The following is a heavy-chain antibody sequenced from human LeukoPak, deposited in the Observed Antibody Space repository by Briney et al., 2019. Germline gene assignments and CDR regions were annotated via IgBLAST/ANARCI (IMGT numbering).Heavy chain of an antibody. CDR3: ARGACFYDSSGYPTGY. J-gene: IGHJ4*02. D-gene: IGHD3-22*01. CDR2: IYYSGRT. V-gene: IGHV4-59*01. Sequence: SETLSLTCTVSGGSISSYYWSWVRQPPGKGVEWIGYIYYSGRTNDNPSLKSGGKISVDTSNNQFSLKLSSVTAADTAVYYCARGACFYDSSGYPTGYWGQGTLVTVSS. CDR1: GGSISSYY.